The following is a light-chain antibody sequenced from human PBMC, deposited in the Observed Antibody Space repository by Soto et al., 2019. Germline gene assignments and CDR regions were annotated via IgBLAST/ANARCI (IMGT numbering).Light chain of an antibody. V-gene: IGKV1D-13*01. Sequence: AIQLTQSPSSLSASVGDSVTITCRASQGISSALAWYQQTPGRAPKLLIYDASTLASGVPSRFSGSRSGTDFTLTVSRLQPEDFATYYCQQFDDSPFTFGPGTKVDI. J-gene: IGKJ3*01. CDR2: DAS. CDR3: QQFDDSPFT. CDR1: QGISSA.